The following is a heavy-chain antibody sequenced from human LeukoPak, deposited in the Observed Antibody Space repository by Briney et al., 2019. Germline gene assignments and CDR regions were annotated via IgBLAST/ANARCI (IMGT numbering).Heavy chain of an antibody. CDR1: GFILNSHW. CDR2: IKQDGRDT. V-gene: IGHV3-7*03. CDR3: ATSAGY. J-gene: IGHJ4*02. Sequence: GGSLRLSCAASGFILNSHWMSWVRQAPGKGLEWVANIKQDGRDTYYVDSVKGRFTISRGNAKNSLNLRMNSLRAEDTAMYYCATSAGYWGQGTLVTVSS.